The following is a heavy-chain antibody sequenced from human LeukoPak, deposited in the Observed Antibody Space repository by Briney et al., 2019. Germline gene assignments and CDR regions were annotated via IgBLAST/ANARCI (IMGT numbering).Heavy chain of an antibody. CDR2: ISGSDDST. CDR1: GFTFSSYS. V-gene: IGHV3-23*01. D-gene: IGHD2-2*01. CDR3: AKESSSLYYFDY. Sequence: AGGSLRLSCAASGFTFSSYSMNWVRQAPGKGLEWVSGISGSDDSTYYADSVKGRFTISRDNSKNTLYLEMNSLRAEDTAVYYCAKESSSLYYFDYWGQGTLVTVSS. J-gene: IGHJ4*02.